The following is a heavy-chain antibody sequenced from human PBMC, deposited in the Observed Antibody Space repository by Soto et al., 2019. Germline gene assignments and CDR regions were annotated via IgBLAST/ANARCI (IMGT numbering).Heavy chain of an antibody. V-gene: IGHV4-31*03. Sequence: PSETLSLTCTVSGGSISSGGYYWSWIRQHPGKGLEWIGYIYYSGSTYYNPSLKSRVTISVDTSKNQFSLKLSSVTAADTAVYYCARAVVVVAATRYYYYYYMDVWGKGTTVTVSS. J-gene: IGHJ6*03. CDR3: ARAVVVVAATRYYYYYYMDV. CDR2: IYYSGST. CDR1: GGSISSGGYY. D-gene: IGHD2-15*01.